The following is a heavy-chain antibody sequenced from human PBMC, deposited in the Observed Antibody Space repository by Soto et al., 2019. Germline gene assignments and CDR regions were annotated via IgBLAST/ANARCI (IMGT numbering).Heavy chain of an antibody. CDR1: GGSISSGGYY. V-gene: IGHV4-31*03. Sequence: SETLSLTCTVSGGSISSGGYYWSWIRQHPGKGLEWIGYIYYSGSTNYNPSLKSRVTMSVDKPKNQFSLNLTSVTAADTAVYYCARVISSRDEYFDYWGQGTVVTVSS. CDR2: IYYSGST. CDR3: ARVISSRDEYFDY. J-gene: IGHJ4*02. D-gene: IGHD2-2*01.